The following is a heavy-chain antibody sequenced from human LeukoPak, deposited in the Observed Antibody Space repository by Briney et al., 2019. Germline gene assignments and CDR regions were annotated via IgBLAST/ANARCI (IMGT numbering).Heavy chain of an antibody. Sequence: GASVKVSCKASGYPFTGYFLHGVRRAPGQGLKCVGWINPKTGVTNYAQKFQGRVTMTRDTSITTAYMELSSLRSDDTAVYYCARTDTVMVTVGYWGQGTLVTVSS. CDR1: GYPFTGYF. CDR2: INPKTGVT. J-gene: IGHJ4*02. V-gene: IGHV1-2*02. D-gene: IGHD5-18*01. CDR3: ARTDTVMVTVGY.